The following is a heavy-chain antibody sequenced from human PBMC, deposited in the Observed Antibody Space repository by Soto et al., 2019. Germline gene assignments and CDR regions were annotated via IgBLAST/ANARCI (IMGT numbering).Heavy chain of an antibody. J-gene: IGHJ6*02. CDR1: GYTFTSYG. D-gene: IGHD6-19*01. CDR3: ARVYSSGWPPLDYYYGMDV. V-gene: IGHV1-18*01. CDR2: ISAYNGNT. Sequence: QVQLVQSGAEVKKPGASVKVSCKASGYTFTSYGISWVRQAPGQGLEWMGWISAYNGNTNYAQKLQGRVTMTTDTTTSTAYMELRSLRSDDTAVYYCARVYSSGWPPLDYYYGMDVWGQGTTVTVSS.